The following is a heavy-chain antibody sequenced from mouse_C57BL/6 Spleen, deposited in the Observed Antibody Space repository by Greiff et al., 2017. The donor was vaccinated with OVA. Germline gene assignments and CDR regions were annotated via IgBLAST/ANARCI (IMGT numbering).Heavy chain of an antibody. V-gene: IGHV7-3*01. D-gene: IGHD1-1*01. Sequence: EVKVVESGGGLVQPGGSLSLSCAASGFTFTDYYMSWVRQPPGKALEWLGFIRNKANGYTTEYSASVKGRFTISRDNSQSILYLQMNALRAEDSATYYCARYPSHYYGSRYWYFDVWGTGTTVTVSS. J-gene: IGHJ1*03. CDR2: IRNKANGYTT. CDR1: GFTFTDYY. CDR3: ARYPSHYYGSRYWYFDV.